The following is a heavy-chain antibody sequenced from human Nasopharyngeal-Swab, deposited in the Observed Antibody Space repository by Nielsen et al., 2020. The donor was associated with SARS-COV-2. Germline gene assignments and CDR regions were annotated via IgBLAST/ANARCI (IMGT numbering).Heavy chain of an antibody. V-gene: IGHV3-30-3*01. Sequence: SLKISCEASGFTFSSYAMHWVRQAPGKGLEWVAVISYDGSIKKSADSVEGRFTISRDNSKNTLYLQMNSLRTDDTAVYYCARGGSSGESSFDYWGQGTLVTVSA. CDR3: ARGGSSGESSFDY. CDR1: GFTFSSYA. CDR2: ISYDGSIK. D-gene: IGHD5-12*01. J-gene: IGHJ4*02.